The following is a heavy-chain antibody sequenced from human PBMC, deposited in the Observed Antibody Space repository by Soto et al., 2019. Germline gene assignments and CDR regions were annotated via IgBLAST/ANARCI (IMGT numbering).Heavy chain of an antibody. CDR3: AADRPAASYYYYGMDV. CDR1: GFTFTSSA. Sequence: SVKVSCKASGFTFTSSAVQWVRQARGQRLEWIGWIVVGSGNTNYAQKFQERVTITRDMSTSTAYMELSSLRSEDTAVYYCAADRPAASYYYYGMDVWGQGTTVTVSS. V-gene: IGHV1-58*01. D-gene: IGHD2-2*01. J-gene: IGHJ6*02. CDR2: IVVGSGNT.